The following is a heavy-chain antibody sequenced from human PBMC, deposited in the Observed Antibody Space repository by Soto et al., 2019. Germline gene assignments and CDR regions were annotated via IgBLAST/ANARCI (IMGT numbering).Heavy chain of an antibody. D-gene: IGHD1-7*01. V-gene: IGHV4-59*01. Sequence: PSETLSLTCTVSGGSISSYYWSWIRQPPGKGLEWIGYIYYSGSTNYNPSLKSRVTISVDTSKNQFSLKLSSVTAADTAVYYCARIGWNYVGAFDIWGQGTMVTVS. CDR3: ARIGWNYVGAFDI. J-gene: IGHJ3*02. CDR2: IYYSGST. CDR1: GGSISSYY.